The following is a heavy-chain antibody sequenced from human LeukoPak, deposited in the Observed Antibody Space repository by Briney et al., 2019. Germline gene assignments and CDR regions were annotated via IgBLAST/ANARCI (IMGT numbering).Heavy chain of an antibody. CDR3: ARGWVVPAASTSPDFGY. CDR2: INPNSGGT. V-gene: IGHV1-2*04. Sequence: ASVKVSCKASGYTFTGYYMHWVRQAPGQGGEWMGWINPNSGGTNYAQKFQGWVTMTRGTSISTAYMELSRLRSDDTAVYYCARGWVVPAASTSPDFGYWGQGTLVTVSS. J-gene: IGHJ4*02. CDR1: GYTFTGYY. D-gene: IGHD2-2*01.